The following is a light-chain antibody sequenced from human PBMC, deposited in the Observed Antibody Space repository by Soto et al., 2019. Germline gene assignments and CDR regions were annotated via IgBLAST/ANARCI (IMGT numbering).Light chain of an antibody. V-gene: IGKV1-39*01. CDR2: VTS. Sequence: DIQMTQSPPSLSASVGDRVTITCRASQSISGYLNWYQHEPGKAPKLLIYVTSSLQSGVPSRFRCRSSGKDFPLNISSLQPEGSATYFRQKSYSSPLTFGQGTKVEIK. CDR3: QKSYSSPLT. J-gene: IGKJ1*01. CDR1: QSISGY.